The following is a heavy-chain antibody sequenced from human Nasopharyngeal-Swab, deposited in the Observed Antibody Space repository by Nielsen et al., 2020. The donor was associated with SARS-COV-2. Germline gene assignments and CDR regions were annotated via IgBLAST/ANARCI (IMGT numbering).Heavy chain of an antibody. J-gene: IGHJ4*02. CDR3: AKGYSSGWVPYEY. CDR1: GFTFSDYY. D-gene: IGHD6-19*01. Sequence: GESLKISCAASGFTFSDYYMSWIRQAPGKGLEYISYISGSGGTIYYGDSMKGRFTISRDNAKNSLYLHMSNLRAEDTAIYYCAKGYSSGWVPYEYWGQGTLVTVSS. V-gene: IGHV3-11*01. CDR2: ISGSGGTI.